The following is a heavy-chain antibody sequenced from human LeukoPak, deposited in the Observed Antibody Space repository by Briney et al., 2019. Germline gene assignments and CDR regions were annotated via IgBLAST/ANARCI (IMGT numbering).Heavy chain of an antibody. V-gene: IGHV3-64*01. J-gene: IGHJ4*02. D-gene: IGHD2-2*01. Sequence: GGSLRLSCAASGFSFDAYTMHWVRQAPGKGPEYVSAISSNGGSTYYANSVRGRFTISRDNSKNTLFVQMGSLRAEDMAVYYCARDRLSHDYWGQGTLVTVSS. CDR2: ISSNGGST. CDR3: ARDRLSHDY. CDR1: GFSFDAYT.